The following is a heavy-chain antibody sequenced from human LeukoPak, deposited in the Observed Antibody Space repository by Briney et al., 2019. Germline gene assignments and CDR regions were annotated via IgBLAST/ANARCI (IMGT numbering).Heavy chain of an antibody. D-gene: IGHD3-22*01. CDR2: IWYDGSNK. Sequence: GRSLRLSCAASGFTLSSYAMYWVRQAPGKGLEWVTNIWYDGSNKYYADSVKGRFTISRDNSKNTLYLQMNSLRAEDTAVYYCARGLFNYDNSGLNYWGQGTRVTVSS. J-gene: IGHJ4*02. V-gene: IGHV3-33*01. CDR1: GFTLSSYA. CDR3: ARGLFNYDNSGLNY.